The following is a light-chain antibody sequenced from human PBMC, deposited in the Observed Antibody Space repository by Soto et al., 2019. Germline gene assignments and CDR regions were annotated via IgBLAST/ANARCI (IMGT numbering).Light chain of an antibody. V-gene: IGKV1-6*01. CDR2: ATS. J-gene: IGKJ1*01. CDR1: QGIRND. Sequence: AIPMTQSPSSLSASVGARGTLPCRASQGIRNDLGWYQQKPGKAPNLLIYATSSLQGGVPSRFSGSGSGTEFILTISSLQSEDFAVYYCHEYNTWPWTFGQGTKV. CDR3: HEYNTWPWT.